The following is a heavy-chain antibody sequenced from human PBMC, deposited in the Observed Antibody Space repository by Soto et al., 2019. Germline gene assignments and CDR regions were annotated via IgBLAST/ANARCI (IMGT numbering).Heavy chain of an antibody. CDR1: GDSISSTGFY. Sequence: PSETLSLTCSVSGDSISSTGFYWSWIRQHPGKALEWIRYIQYTGSTSSNPSLKRRLAISLDASKNQFFLSLSSVTSADTAVYYCARDHRSLGDYYGIDVWGQGTTVTVSS. CDR2: IQYTGST. D-gene: IGHD3-10*01. V-gene: IGHV4-31*03. CDR3: ARDHRSLGDYYGIDV. J-gene: IGHJ6*02.